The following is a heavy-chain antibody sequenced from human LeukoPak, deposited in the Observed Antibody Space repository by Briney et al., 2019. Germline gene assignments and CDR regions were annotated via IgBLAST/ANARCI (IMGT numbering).Heavy chain of an antibody. CDR1: GGSISSSSYY. J-gene: IGHJ3*02. D-gene: IGHD3-9*01. CDR2: IYYSGST. V-gene: IGHV4-61*05. CDR3: AAPTGDAFDI. Sequence: SETLSLTCTVSGGSISSSSYYWSWIRQPPGKGLEWIGYIYYSGSTNYNPSLKSRVTISVDTSKNQFSLKLSSVTAADTAVYYCAAPTGDAFDIWGQGTMVTVSS.